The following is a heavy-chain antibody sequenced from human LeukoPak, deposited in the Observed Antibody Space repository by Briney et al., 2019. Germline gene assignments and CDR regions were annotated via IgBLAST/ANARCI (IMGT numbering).Heavy chain of an antibody. Sequence: GGSLRLSCAASGFTFNSYGMHWVRQAPGKGLEWVAFIRYDGSNKYYADSVKGRFTISRDNSKNTLYLQMNSLRAEDTAVYYRAKAPRYSSSWYWFDYWGQGTLVTVSS. CDR3: AKAPRYSSSWYWFDY. D-gene: IGHD6-13*01. J-gene: IGHJ4*02. V-gene: IGHV3-30*02. CDR2: IRYDGSNK. CDR1: GFTFNSYG.